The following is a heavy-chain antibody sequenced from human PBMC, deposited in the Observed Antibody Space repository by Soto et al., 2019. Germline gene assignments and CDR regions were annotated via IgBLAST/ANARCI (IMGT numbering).Heavy chain of an antibody. CDR1: GGTFSSYA. CDR3: ARDSVGCDILTGYQDY. Sequence: QVQLVQSGAEVKKPGSSVKVSCKASGGTFSSYAISWVRQAPGQGLEWMGGIIPIFGTANYAQKFQGRVTITADESTSTAYMEPSSLRSEDTAVYYCARDSVGCDILTGYQDYWGQGTLVTVSS. CDR2: IIPIFGTA. J-gene: IGHJ4*02. D-gene: IGHD3-9*01. V-gene: IGHV1-69*01.